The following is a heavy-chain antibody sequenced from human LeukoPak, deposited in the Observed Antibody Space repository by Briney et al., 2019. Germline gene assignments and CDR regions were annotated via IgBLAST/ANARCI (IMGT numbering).Heavy chain of an antibody. CDR2: VYYSGST. J-gene: IGHJ5*02. CDR1: GVPISNYY. CDR3: ARGGVVGTMLRGINWFDP. Sequence: SETLSLTCTVSGVPISNYYWNWIRQSPGKGLEWIGYVYYSGSTDYNPSLENRVTLSVDTSRNQFSLELASVTAADTAMYYCARGGVVGTMLRGINWFDPWGQGTLVAVSS. V-gene: IGHV4-59*01. D-gene: IGHD3-10*01.